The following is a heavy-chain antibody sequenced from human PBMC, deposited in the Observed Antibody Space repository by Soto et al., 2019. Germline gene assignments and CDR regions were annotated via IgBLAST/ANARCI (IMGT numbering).Heavy chain of an antibody. V-gene: IGHV4-59*08. J-gene: IGHJ5*02. CDR2: IYYRGST. Sequence: TSEILSLTCTVSGGSISSYYWSWIRQPPGKGLEWIGYIYYRGSTNYNPSLKSRDTISVDTSKNQFALKLSSVTAADTAVYYCAAEVRSGWYNWFDPWGQGTLVTVSS. D-gene: IGHD6-19*01. CDR1: GGSISSYY. CDR3: AAEVRSGWYNWFDP.